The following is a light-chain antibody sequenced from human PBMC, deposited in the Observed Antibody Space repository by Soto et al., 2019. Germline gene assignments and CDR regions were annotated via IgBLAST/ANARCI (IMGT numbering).Light chain of an antibody. CDR2: GAS. Sequence: DIQMTQSPSTLSGSVGDRVTITCRASQDITNYLAWYLQKPGKAPKLLIYGASTLQSGVPSRFSGRRSGTEFTLTIAGLQPEDFATYYCQQYESYSPLTFGGGTKVDIK. CDR1: QDITNY. J-gene: IGKJ4*01. V-gene: IGKV1-9*01. CDR3: QQYESYSPLT.